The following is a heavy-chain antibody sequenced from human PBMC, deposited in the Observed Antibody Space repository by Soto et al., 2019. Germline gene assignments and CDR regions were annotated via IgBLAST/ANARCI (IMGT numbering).Heavy chain of an antibody. CDR1: GGSVSGGVYY. D-gene: IGHD6-19*01. CDR2: IYYSGST. J-gene: IGHJ1*01. Sequence: QVQLQESGPGLVKPSQTLSLTCTVSGGSVSGGVYYWNWIRQHPEKGLEWIGYIYYSGSTYYNPSLRSRVTISADTSKTQFSPKLSSVTVADTAVYYCARSSVAGAGYFQHWGQGTQVIVSS. CDR3: ARSSVAGAGYFQH. V-gene: IGHV4-31*03.